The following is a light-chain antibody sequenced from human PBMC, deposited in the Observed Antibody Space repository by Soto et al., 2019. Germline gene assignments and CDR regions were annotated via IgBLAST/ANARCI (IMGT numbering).Light chain of an antibody. V-gene: IGKV1-39*01. CDR3: QQGYSTPPT. Sequence: DIQMTQSPSSLSASVGDRVTITCRASQSVSVYLNWYQQKPGKAPNLLIYAASSWQSGVPSRFSGSGSGTYFTLTISSLHPEDVATYYCQQGYSTPPTCGQGTRLEIK. J-gene: IGKJ5*01. CDR1: QSVSVY. CDR2: AAS.